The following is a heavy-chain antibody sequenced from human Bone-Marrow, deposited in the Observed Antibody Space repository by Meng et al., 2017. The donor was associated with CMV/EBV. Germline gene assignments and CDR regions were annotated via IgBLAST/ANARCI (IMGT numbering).Heavy chain of an antibody. CDR2: IRYDGTYE. Sequence: GESLKISCAASGFTFSNYGMHWVRQAPGKGLEWVAFIRYDGTYELYIEAVKGRFTISRDNSRNTVYLQMNNLRAEDTAVYYCAKLSSTVTYGTDVWGQGTTVTVSS. CDR1: GFTFSNYG. D-gene: IGHD4-11*01. J-gene: IGHJ6*02. CDR3: AKLSSTVTYGTDV. V-gene: IGHV3-30*02.